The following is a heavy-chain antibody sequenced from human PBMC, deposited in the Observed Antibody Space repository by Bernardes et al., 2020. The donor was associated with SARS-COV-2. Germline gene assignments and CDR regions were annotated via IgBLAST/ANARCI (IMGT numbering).Heavy chain of an antibody. J-gene: IGHJ4*02. CDR2: ISSSGSTI. D-gene: IGHD3-9*01. CDR1: GFTFSSYA. CDR3: ARARGVRYFDWLLGEVGFDY. V-gene: IGHV3-48*03. Sequence: GGSLRLSCVASGFTFSSYAMNWVRQAPGKGLEWVSYISSSGSTIYYADSVKGRFTISRDNAKNSLYLQMNSLRAEDTAVYYCARARGVRYFDWLLGEVGFDYWGQGTLVTVSS.